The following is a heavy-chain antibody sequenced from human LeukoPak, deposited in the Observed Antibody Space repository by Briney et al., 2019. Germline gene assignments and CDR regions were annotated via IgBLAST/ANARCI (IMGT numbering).Heavy chain of an antibody. J-gene: IGHJ5*02. CDR2: ISYSGNT. CDR3: ARKTYYYDSSGYDWSDP. D-gene: IGHD3-22*01. CDR1: GGSISSYY. Sequence: SETLSLTCTVSGGSISSYYWSWIRQPPGKGLEWIGYISYSGNTNYNPSLKSRVTLSVDTSKNQFSLKLSSVTAADTAVYYCARKTYYYDSSGYDWSDPWGQGTLVTVSS. V-gene: IGHV4-59*01.